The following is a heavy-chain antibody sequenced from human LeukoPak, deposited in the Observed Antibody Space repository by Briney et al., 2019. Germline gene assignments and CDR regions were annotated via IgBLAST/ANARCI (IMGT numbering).Heavy chain of an antibody. CDR2: ISYDGSNK. V-gene: IGHV3-30*04. J-gene: IGHJ6*02. CDR3: AGRDILTGYYDYYYYGMDV. CDR1: GFTFSSYA. D-gene: IGHD3-9*01. Sequence: GGSLRLSCAASGFTFSSYAMHWVRQAPGKGLEWVAVISYDGSNKYYADSVKGRFTISRDNSKNTLYLQTNSLRAEDTAVYYCAGRDILTGYYDYYYYGMDVWGQGTTVTVSS.